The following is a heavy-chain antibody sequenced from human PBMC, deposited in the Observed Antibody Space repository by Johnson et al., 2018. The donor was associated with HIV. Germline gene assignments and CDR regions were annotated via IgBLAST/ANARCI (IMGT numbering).Heavy chain of an antibody. CDR1: GFTFSSYA. D-gene: IGHD1-26*01. CDR2: IKQDGSER. V-gene: IGHV3-7*05. CDR3: ARDGIGGGAFDI. J-gene: IGHJ3*02. Sequence: EQLVESGGGVVQPGGSLRLSCAASGFTFSSYAMHWVRQAPGKGLEWVANIKQDGSERYYVDSVKGRFTISRDNAKNSLYLQMNSLRAEDTAVYYCARDGIGGGAFDIWGQGTMVTVSS.